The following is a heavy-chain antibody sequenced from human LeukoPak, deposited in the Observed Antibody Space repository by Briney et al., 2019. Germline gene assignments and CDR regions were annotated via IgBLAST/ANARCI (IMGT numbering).Heavy chain of an antibody. CDR2: ISAYNGNT. J-gene: IGHJ6*02. V-gene: IGHV1-18*01. D-gene: IGHD6-19*01. CDR3: ARDSECLVPYYYYGMDV. CDR1: GYTFTSYG. Sequence: GASVKVSCKASGYTFTSYGISWVRQAPGQGLEWMGWISAYNGNTNYAQKLQGRVTMTTDTSTSTAYMELRSLRSDDTAVYYCARDSECLVPYYYYGMDVWGQGTTVTVSS.